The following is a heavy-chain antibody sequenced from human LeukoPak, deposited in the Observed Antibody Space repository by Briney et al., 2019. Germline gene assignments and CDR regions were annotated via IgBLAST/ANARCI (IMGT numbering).Heavy chain of an antibody. CDR3: AKDASSAYTFYFDF. CDR1: GFTFSNYA. J-gene: IGHJ4*02. D-gene: IGHD3-22*01. CDR2: ISATDDRT. Sequence: GGSLRLSCAASGFTFSNYAMNWVRQAPGKGLEWVSGISATDDRTYYADSVRGRFNISRDNSKNTLYLQMNSLRAEDTALYYCAKDASSAYTFYFDFWGQGTLVTVSS. V-gene: IGHV3-23*01.